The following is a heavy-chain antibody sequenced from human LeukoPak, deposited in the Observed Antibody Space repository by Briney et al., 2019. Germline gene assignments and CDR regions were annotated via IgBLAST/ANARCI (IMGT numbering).Heavy chain of an antibody. Sequence: PGGFLRLSCAASGFTFDDYGMSWVRQAPGKGLEWVSGIDRNGDSTGYADSVEGRFTISRDNAKNSLYLQMDSLRAEDTALYYCARDHKGGDGADAFDIWGHGTMVTVSS. CDR3: ARDHKGGDGADAFDI. CDR1: GFTFDDYG. D-gene: IGHD5-24*01. J-gene: IGHJ3*02. V-gene: IGHV3-20*04. CDR2: IDRNGDST.